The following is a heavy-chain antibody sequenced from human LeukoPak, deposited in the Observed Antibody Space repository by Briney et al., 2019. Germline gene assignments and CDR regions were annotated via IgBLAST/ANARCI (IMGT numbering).Heavy chain of an antibody. Sequence: GGSLRLSCAASGFTFGDYWMSWVRQAPGKGLEWVSVIYSGGSTYYADSVKGRFTISRDNSKNTLYLQMNSLRAEDTAVYYCAREVDYGSGNNWFDPWGQGTLVTVSS. CDR3: AREVDYGSGNNWFDP. CDR2: IYSGGST. J-gene: IGHJ5*02. CDR1: GFTFGDYW. V-gene: IGHV3-66*01. D-gene: IGHD3-10*01.